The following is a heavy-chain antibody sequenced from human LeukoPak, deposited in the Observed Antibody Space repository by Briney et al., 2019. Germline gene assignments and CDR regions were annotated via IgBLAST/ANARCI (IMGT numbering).Heavy chain of an antibody. CDR3: ARSAVAGTFDY. CDR1: GGPISSSSYY. V-gene: IGHV4-39*01. CDR2: INHSGST. Sequence: SETLSLTCTVSGGPISSSSYYWGWIRQPPGKGLEWIREINHSGSTNYNPSLKSRVTISVDTSKNQFSLKLSSVTAADTAVYYCARSAVAGTFDYWGQGTLVTVSS. J-gene: IGHJ4*02. D-gene: IGHD6-19*01.